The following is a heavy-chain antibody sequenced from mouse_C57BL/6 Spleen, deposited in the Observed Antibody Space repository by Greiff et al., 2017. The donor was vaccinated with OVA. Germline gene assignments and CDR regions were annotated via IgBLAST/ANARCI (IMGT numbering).Heavy chain of an antibody. Sequence: VKLVESGAELVRPGASVTLSCKASGYTFTDYEMHWVKQTPVHGLEWIGAIDPETGGTAYNQKFKGKAILTADKSSSTAYMELRSLTSEDSAVYYCTRGDYTWFAYWGQGTLVTVSA. V-gene: IGHV1-15*01. J-gene: IGHJ3*01. D-gene: IGHD2-4*01. CDR2: IDPETGGT. CDR1: GYTFTDYE. CDR3: TRGDYTWFAY.